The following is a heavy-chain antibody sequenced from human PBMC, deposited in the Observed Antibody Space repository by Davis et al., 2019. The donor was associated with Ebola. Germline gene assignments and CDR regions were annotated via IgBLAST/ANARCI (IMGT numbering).Heavy chain of an antibody. J-gene: IGHJ4*02. V-gene: IGHV3-30-3*01. D-gene: IGHD5-18*01. CDR3: ARDGSYGLALDY. CDR2: ISYDGSNK. CDR1: GFTFSSYA. Sequence: GESLKISCAASGFTFSSYAMHWVRQAPGKGLEWVAVISYDGSNKYYADSVKGRFTISRDNSKNTLYLQMNSLRAEDTAVYYCARDGSYGLALDYWGQGTLVTVSS.